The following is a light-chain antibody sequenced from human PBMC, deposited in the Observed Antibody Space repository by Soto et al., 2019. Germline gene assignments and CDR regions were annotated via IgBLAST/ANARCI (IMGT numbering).Light chain of an antibody. CDR3: AAWDDSLNAYV. V-gene: IGLV1-44*01. CDR1: VSNIGSNT. Sequence: QCVLTQPPSASGPPGQRVTISCSGSVSNIGSNTVNWYQHLPGTAPRFLIYSNDQRPSGVPDRVSGSKSGTSASLAISGLQSEDEADYYCAAWDDSLNAYVFGTGTKVTVL. J-gene: IGLJ1*01. CDR2: SND.